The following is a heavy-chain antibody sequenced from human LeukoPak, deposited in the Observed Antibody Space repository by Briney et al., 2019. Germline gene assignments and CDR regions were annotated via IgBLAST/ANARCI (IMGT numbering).Heavy chain of an antibody. Sequence: RATVKVSCKASGYTFTGYYMHWVRQAPGQGLEWTGRINPNSGGTNYAQKFQGRVTMTRDTSISTAYMELSRLRSDDTAVYYCARVKAVAGKVYWGQGTLVTVSS. J-gene: IGHJ4*02. V-gene: IGHV1-2*06. CDR1: GYTFTGYY. D-gene: IGHD6-19*01. CDR3: ARVKAVAGKVY. CDR2: INPNSGGT.